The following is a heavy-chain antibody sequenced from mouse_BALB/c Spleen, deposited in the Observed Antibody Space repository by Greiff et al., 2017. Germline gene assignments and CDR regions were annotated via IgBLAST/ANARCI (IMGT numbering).Heavy chain of an antibody. Sequence: EVKLMESGGGLVKPGGSLKLSCAASGFAFSSYDMSWVRQTPEKRLEWVAYISSGGGSTYYPDTVKGRFTISRDNAKNTLYLQMSSLRSEDTAMYYCARRGTVVAQTMDYWGQGTSVTVSS. CDR3: ARRGTVVAQTMDY. CDR2: ISSGGGST. J-gene: IGHJ4*01. CDR1: GFAFSSYD. V-gene: IGHV5-12-1*01. D-gene: IGHD1-1*01.